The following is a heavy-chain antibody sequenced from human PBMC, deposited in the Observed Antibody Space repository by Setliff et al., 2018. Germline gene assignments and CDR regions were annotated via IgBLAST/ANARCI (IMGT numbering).Heavy chain of an antibody. CDR2: XXXXGSS. V-gene: IGHV4-39*01. Sequence: SETLSLTCTVSGGSVSNSGFFWGWLRQAPGKGLEWIGXXXXXGSSNYNRSLKSXLIITRDTSKNQISLKLTSVTAADTAVYYCGRGFSRIEGWGNWFDPWGQGILVTVSS. D-gene: IGHD2-15*01. CDR1: GGSVSNSGFF. J-gene: IGHJ5*02. CDR3: GRGFSRIEGWGNWFDP.